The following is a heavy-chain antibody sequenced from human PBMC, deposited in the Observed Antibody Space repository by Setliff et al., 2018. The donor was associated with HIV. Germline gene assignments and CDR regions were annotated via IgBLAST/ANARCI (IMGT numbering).Heavy chain of an antibody. CDR3: ATGGPFGGLDH. CDR1: GFPLYTYD. V-gene: IGHV3-48*03. Sequence: GGSLRLSCEASGFPLYTYDMNWVRQAPGKALEWISFISHGGATKYYADSVKGRLSISRDNAGNTLYLHINSLRAEDTAVYYCATGGPFGGLDHWGLGTLVTVSS. J-gene: IGHJ4*02. CDR2: ISHGGATK. D-gene: IGHD7-27*01.